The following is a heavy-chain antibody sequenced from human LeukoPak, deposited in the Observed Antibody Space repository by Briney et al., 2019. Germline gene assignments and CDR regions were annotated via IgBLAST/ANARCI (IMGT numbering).Heavy chain of an antibody. CDR2: IYSGGST. Sequence: GGSLRLSCAASGFTFDDYGMSWVRQAPGKGLEWVSVIYSGGSTYYADSVKGRFTISRDNSKNTLYLQMNSLRAEDTAVYYCARVSDCGGDCYPFDYWGQGTLVTVSS. CDR3: ARVSDCGGDCYPFDY. J-gene: IGHJ4*02. D-gene: IGHD2-21*02. V-gene: IGHV3-53*01. CDR1: GFTFDDYG.